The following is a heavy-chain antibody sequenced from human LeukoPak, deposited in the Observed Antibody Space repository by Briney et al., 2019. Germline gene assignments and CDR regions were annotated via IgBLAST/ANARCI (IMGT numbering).Heavy chain of an antibody. V-gene: IGHV4-59*02. D-gene: IGHD3-16*01. CDR2: IYYTGSS. Sequence: SETLSLTCTVSGGSVSDYYWNWIRQSPGKGLEWIGYIYYTGSSSYNPSLRSRVTISADTSKNQFSLKLSSVTAADTAVYYCARDQYYDSKGWFDPWGQGTLVTVSS. CDR3: ARDQYYDSKGWFDP. CDR1: GGSVSDYY. J-gene: IGHJ5*02.